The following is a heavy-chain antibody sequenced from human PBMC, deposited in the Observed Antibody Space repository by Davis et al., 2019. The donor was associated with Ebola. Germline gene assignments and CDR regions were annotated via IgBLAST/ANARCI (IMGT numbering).Heavy chain of an antibody. CDR1: GFNFRSYG. D-gene: IGHD5-18*01. CDR2: IWYDGSRK. CDR3: AKRDVDTAMGYDY. J-gene: IGHJ4*02. V-gene: IGHV3-33*06. Sequence: PGGSLRLSCAASGFNFRSYGMHWVRQAPDKGLEWVAVIWYDGSRKYYGDSVKGRFTISRDNSNNLLYLQMNSLRAEDTAVYYCAKRDVDTAMGYDYWGQGTLVTVSS.